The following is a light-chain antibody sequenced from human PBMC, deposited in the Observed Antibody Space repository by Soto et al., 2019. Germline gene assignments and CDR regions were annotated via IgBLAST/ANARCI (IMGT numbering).Light chain of an antibody. CDR2: DVF. V-gene: IGKV1-39*01. CDR1: QNINNY. CDR3: QQSYTTPLT. J-gene: IGKJ4*01. Sequence: DIQMTQSPSSLSASVGDRVTITCRASQNINNYLNWYQHKPGQAPKVLIYDVFTLQSGVPSRFSGSGSGTFFTLTISSXQPEDFATYYCQQSYTTPLTFGGGTKVGIK.